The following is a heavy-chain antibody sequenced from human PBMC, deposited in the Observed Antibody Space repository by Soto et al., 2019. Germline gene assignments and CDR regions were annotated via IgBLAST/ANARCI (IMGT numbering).Heavy chain of an antibody. CDR2: INPNSGGT. D-gene: IGHD2-15*01. V-gene: IGHV1-2*02. CDR3: ASHPSGYCSGGSCFDL. J-gene: IGHJ5*02. CDR1: GYTFTGYY. Sequence: QVQLVQSGAEVKKPGASVKVSCKASGYTFTGYYMHWVRQAPGQGLEWMGWINPNSGGTNYAQKFQGRFTMTRDRSISTAYMELSRLRSDDTAVYYCASHPSGYCSGGSCFDLWGQGTLVTVSS.